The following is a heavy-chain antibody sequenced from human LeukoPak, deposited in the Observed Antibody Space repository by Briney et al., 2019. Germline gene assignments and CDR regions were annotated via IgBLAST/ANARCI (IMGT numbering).Heavy chain of an antibody. Sequence: SETLSLTCTVSGGSISSSSYYWGWLRQPPGKGLEWTGSIYYSGSTYYNPSLKSRVTISVDTSKNQFSLKLSSVTAADTAVYYCARHSRSAAYSSSWDYYYYGMDVWGQGTTVTVSS. D-gene: IGHD6-13*01. CDR2: IYYSGST. V-gene: IGHV4-39*01. J-gene: IGHJ6*02. CDR1: GGSISSSSYY. CDR3: ARHSRSAAYSSSWDYYYYGMDV.